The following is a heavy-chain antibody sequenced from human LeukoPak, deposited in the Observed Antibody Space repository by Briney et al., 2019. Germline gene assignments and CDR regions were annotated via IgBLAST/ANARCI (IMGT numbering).Heavy chain of an antibody. V-gene: IGHV3-48*01. CDR1: GFAFSSYS. CDR2: ISSSSSTI. D-gene: IGHD1-1*01. J-gene: IGHJ6*03. CDR3: ARVRYPRVYYYMDV. Sequence: GGSLRLSCAASGFAFSSYSMNWVRQAPGKGLEWVSYISSSSSTIYYADSAKGRFTISRDNAKNSLYLQMNSLRAEDTAVYYCARVRYPRVYYYMDVWGKGTTVTVSS.